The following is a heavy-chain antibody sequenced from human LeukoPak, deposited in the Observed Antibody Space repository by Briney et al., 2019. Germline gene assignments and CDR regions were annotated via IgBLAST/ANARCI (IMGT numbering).Heavy chain of an antibody. CDR2: ISGYNGNT. V-gene: IGHV1-18*01. Sequence: ASVKVSCKASGYTLTNFGISWVRQAPGQGLEWLGWISGYNGNTNYAQKFQGRLTMTTDTSTSTAYMELRSLTSDDTAVYYCAREKRAAVTTWSDYWGQGTLVTVSS. CDR1: GYTLTNFG. CDR3: AREKRAAVTTWSDY. J-gene: IGHJ4*02. D-gene: IGHD4-11*01.